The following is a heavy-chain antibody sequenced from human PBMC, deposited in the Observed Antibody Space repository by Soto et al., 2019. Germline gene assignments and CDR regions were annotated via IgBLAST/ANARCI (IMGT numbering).Heavy chain of an antibody. J-gene: IGHJ4*02. V-gene: IGHV1-18*01. Sequence: QVQLVQSGAEVKKPGASVKVSCKASGYTFTSYGISWVRQAPGQGLEWMGWISAYNGNTNYAQKLQGRVTMTTDTSTRTAYLGLRSLTSDDTAAYYCSRDLAVGLVDYWGQGTLVTVSS. D-gene: IGHD6-19*01. CDR3: SRDLAVGLVDY. CDR2: ISAYNGNT. CDR1: GYTFTSYG.